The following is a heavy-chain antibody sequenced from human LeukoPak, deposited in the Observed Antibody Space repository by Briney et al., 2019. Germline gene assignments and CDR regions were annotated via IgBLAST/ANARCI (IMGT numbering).Heavy chain of an antibody. CDR3: ARDLYGDYGGKFDP. CDR2: IYYSGST. D-gene: IGHD4-17*01. Sequence: SETLSLTCTVSGYSISSGYYWSWIRQPPGQGLEWIGYIYYSGSTNYNPSLKSRVTISVDTSKNQFSLKLSSVTAADTAVYYCARDLYGDYGGKFDPWGQGTLVTVSS. CDR1: GYSISSGYY. V-gene: IGHV4-61*01. J-gene: IGHJ5*02.